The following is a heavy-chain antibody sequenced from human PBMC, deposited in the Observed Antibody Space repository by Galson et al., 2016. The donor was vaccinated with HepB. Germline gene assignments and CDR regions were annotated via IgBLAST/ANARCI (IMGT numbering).Heavy chain of an antibody. J-gene: IGHJ5*01. CDR3: ARGYPKFDS. CDR2: INPSSGGT. D-gene: IGHD5-18*01. CDR1: GYTFTDYF. V-gene: IGHV1-2*02. Sequence: SVKVSCKASGYTFTDYFMHWVRQAPGQGLDWMGWINPSSGGTKYPQKFQGRVTLTRDTSISTAYVEVRGLSSDDTAVYYCARGYPKFDSWGQGTLVTVSS.